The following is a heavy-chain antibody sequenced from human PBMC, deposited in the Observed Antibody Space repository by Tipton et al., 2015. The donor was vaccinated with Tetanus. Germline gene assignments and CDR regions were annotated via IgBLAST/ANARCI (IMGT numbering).Heavy chain of an antibody. V-gene: IGHV3-23*01. J-gene: IGHJ4*02. CDR2: ISGSGGST. CDR3: AKVRFPYSGYDFDYFDY. CDR1: GFTFSSYA. D-gene: IGHD5-12*01. Sequence: AASGFTFSSYAMSWVRQAPGKGLEWVSAISGSGGSTYYADSVKGRFTISRDNSKNTLYLQMNSLRAEDTAVYYCAKVRFPYSGYDFDYFDYWGQGTLVTVSS.